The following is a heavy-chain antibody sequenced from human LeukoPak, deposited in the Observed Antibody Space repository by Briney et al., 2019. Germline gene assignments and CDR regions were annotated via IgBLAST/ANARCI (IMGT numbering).Heavy chain of an antibody. D-gene: IGHD2-2*01. J-gene: IGHJ3*02. Sequence: PGGXLRLSCAASGFTFSSYGMHWVRQAPGKGLEWVAFIRYDGSNKYYADSVKGRFTISRDNSKNTLYLQMNSLRAEDTAVYYCAKDISSTITFDIWGQGTMVTVSS. CDR2: IRYDGSNK. CDR3: AKDISSTITFDI. V-gene: IGHV3-30*02. CDR1: GFTFSSYG.